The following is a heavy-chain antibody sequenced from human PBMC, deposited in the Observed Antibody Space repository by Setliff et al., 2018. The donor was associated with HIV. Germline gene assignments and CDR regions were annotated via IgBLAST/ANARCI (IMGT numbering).Heavy chain of an antibody. CDR1: GFTFSSYS. CDR3: AINYYDSSGFAFDI. J-gene: IGHJ3*02. D-gene: IGHD3-22*01. CDR2: ISSNSSYI. Sequence: GGSLRLSCAASGFTFSSYSMNWVRQAPGKGLEWVSSISSNSSYIYYADSVKGRFTISRDNAKNSLYLRMNSLRADDTALYYCAINYYDSSGFAFDIWGQGTMVTVSS. V-gene: IGHV3-21*01.